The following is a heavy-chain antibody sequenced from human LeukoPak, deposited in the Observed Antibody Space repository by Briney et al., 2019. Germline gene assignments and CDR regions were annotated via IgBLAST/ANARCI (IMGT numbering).Heavy chain of an antibody. V-gene: IGHV3-48*01. CDR2: ISSSSSTI. J-gene: IGHJ6*02. D-gene: IGHD6-13*01. CDR3: ARVSGRRYSSSWYGMDV. Sequence: GGSLRLSCAASGFTFSSYSMNWVRQAPGKGLEWVSYISSSSSTIYYADSVKGRFTISRDNAKNSLYLQMNSLRAEDTAVYYCARVSGRRYSSSWYGMDVWGQGTTVTVSS. CDR1: GFTFSSYS.